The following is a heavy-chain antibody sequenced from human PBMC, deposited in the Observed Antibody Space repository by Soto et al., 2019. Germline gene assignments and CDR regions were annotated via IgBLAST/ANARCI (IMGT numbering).Heavy chain of an antibody. CDR1: GFTFSSYG. V-gene: IGHV3-33*01. CDR3: ARDQAVGGIAARPYYGMDV. Sequence: PGGSLRLSCAASGFTFSSYGMHWVRQAPGKGLEWVAVIWYDGSNKYYADSVKGRFTISRDNSKNTLYLQMNSLRAEDTAVYYCARDQAVGGIAARPYYGMDVWGQGTTVTVSS. D-gene: IGHD6-6*01. CDR2: IWYDGSNK. J-gene: IGHJ6*02.